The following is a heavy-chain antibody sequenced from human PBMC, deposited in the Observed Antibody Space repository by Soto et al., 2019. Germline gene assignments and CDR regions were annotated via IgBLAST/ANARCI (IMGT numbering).Heavy chain of an antibody. Sequence: EVHLVESGGGLIRPGESLRLSCTGSDFTFSNFVISWVRQVPGTGLGWISCIIANGGSTDYADAVNGGFSVSKDNSHNTLYLQQNSLEADDTAVYHCAAHLGQNDYSLDVWGRGTTV. V-gene: IGHV3-23*04. CDR2: IIANGGST. CDR3: AAHLGQNDYSLDV. J-gene: IGHJ6*02. CDR1: DFTFSNFV.